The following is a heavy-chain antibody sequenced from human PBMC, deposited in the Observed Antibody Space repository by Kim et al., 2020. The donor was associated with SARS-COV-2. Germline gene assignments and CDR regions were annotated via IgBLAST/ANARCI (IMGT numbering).Heavy chain of an antibody. CDR2: IKRMIDGATT. CDR1: GFTFRDVW. CDR3: ATGDCSGGSCHTFDI. V-gene: IGHV3-15*01. D-gene: IGHD2-15*01. Sequence: GGSLRLSCAASGFTFRDVWMTWVRQTPEKGLEWVGRIKRMIDGATTDYAAPVKGRFTVSRDDSKNTLYLQMNSLKNEDTAVYYCATGDCSGGSCHTFDIWGQGAMVTVSS. J-gene: IGHJ3*02.